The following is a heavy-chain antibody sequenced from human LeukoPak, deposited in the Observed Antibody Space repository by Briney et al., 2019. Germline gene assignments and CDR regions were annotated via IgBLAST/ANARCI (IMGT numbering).Heavy chain of an antibody. CDR1: GFTFSSYN. J-gene: IGHJ3*02. CDR2: ISSSSSYI. CDR3: ARELKLVGDHDAFDI. Sequence: GGSLRLSCAASGFTFSSYNMNWVRQAPGKGLEWVSSISSSSSYIYYADSVKGRFTISRDNAKNSLYLQMNSLRAEDTAVYYCARELKLVGDHDAFDIWGQGTMVTVSS. D-gene: IGHD1-1*01. V-gene: IGHV3-21*01.